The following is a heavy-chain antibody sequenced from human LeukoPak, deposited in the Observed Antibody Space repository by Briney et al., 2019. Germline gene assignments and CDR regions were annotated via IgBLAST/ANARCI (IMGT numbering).Heavy chain of an antibody. CDR2: ISGSGGST. D-gene: IGHD2-2*01. CDR3: AKDWGYCSSTSCREDY. V-gene: IGHV3-23*01. Sequence: PGGSLRLSCAASGFTFSSYAMSWVRQAPGKGLEWVSTISGSGGSTYYADSVKGRFTISRDNSKNTLYLQMNSLRAEDTAVYYCAKDWGYCSSTSCREDYWGQGTLVTVSS. J-gene: IGHJ4*02. CDR1: GFTFSSYA.